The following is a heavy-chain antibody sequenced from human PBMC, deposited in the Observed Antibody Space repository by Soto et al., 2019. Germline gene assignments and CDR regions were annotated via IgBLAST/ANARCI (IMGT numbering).Heavy chain of an antibody. CDR3: ARLSHGSGSSFYFDY. CDR1: GYTFTGYY. D-gene: IGHD3-10*01. V-gene: IGHV1-2*04. J-gene: IGHJ4*02. CDR2: INPNSGGT. Sequence: ASVKVSCKASGYTFTGYYMHWVRQAPGQGLEWMGWINPNSGGTNYAQKFQGWVTMTRDTSISTAYMELSRLRSDDTAVYYCARLSHGSGSSFYFDYWGQGTLVTVYS.